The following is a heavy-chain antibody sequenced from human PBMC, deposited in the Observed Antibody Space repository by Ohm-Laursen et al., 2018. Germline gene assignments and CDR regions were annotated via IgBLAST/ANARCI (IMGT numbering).Heavy chain of an antibody. D-gene: IGHD6-6*01. CDR1: GGSLRNYY. Sequence: GTLSLSCTVSGGSLRNYYWSWIRQPPGKGLEWIGYIYYNGNPRYNPSLESRVTISVDPSKNQFSLKLNSVTAADTALYYCVLYSSFSVSWGQGTLVTVSS. J-gene: IGHJ5*02. V-gene: IGHV4-59*08. CDR3: VLYSSFSVS. CDR2: IYYNGNP.